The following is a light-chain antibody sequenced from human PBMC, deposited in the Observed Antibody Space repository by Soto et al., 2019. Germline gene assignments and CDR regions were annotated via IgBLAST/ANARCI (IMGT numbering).Light chain of an antibody. CDR3: QQYNTYWT. CDR1: QSISNW. Sequence: DIRMTQSPSTVSASVGDRVTITCRASQSISNWLAWYQQKPGKAPSLLIFKASNLESGVPSRFNGSGSGTDFTLTISSLQPDDFASYYCQQYNTYWTFGQGTKVDI. V-gene: IGKV1-5*03. CDR2: KAS. J-gene: IGKJ1*01.